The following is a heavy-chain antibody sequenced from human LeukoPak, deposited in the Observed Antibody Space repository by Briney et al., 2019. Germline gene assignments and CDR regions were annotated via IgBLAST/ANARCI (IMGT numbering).Heavy chain of an antibody. CDR1: GFTFSSYS. V-gene: IGHV3-21*01. J-gene: IGHJ6*02. CDR3: ARARGYSGYDLGSDYYYYGMDV. CDR2: ISSSSSYI. D-gene: IGHD5-12*01. Sequence: GGSLRLSCAASGFTFSSYSMNWVRQAPGKGLEWVSSISSSSSYIYYADSVKGRFTISRDNAKNSLYLQMNSLRAEDTAVYYCARARGYSGYDLGSDYYYYGMDVWGQGTTVTVSS.